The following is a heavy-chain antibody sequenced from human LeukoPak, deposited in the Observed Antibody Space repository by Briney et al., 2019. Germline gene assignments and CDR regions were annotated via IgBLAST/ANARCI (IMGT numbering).Heavy chain of an antibody. Sequence: GGSLRLSCAASGFTFGDYYMSWIRQAPGKGLEWVAYTSPSTDYRSYAPSVRGRFTISRDNAKNSLSLEMNSLRAKDTAVYYCARKCVNTRGEVGMDVWGQGTTVTVSS. J-gene: IGHJ6*02. D-gene: IGHD3-16*01. V-gene: IGHV3-11*03. CDR3: ARKCVNTRGEVGMDV. CDR1: GFTFGDYY. CDR2: TSPSTDYR.